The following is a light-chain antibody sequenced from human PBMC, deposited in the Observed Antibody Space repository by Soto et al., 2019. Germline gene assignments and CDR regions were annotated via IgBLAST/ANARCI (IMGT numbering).Light chain of an antibody. CDR1: QAVSTR. Sequence: EIVFTQSPATLSWFPGERATLSCRASQAVSTRLAWYQHRRGQAPRLLIYLTSNRATGIPARFSGSGSGTDFTLTISSLEPEDSAVNYCHQRQSWPRTFGQVTKVDIK. CDR2: LTS. V-gene: IGKV3-11*01. J-gene: IGKJ1*01. CDR3: HQRQSWPRT.